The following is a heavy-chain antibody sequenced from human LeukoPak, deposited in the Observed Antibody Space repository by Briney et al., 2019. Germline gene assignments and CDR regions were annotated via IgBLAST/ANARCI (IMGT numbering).Heavy chain of an antibody. CDR2: ILYDGSNK. CDR1: GFTFSSYA. D-gene: IGHD3-22*01. Sequence: PGGSLRLSCAASGFTFSSYAMHWVRQAPGKGLEWVAVILYDGSNKYYADSVKGRFTISRDNSKNTLYLQMNSLRAEDTAVYYCARDKGSSGYSPFDYWGQGTLVTVSS. J-gene: IGHJ4*02. CDR3: ARDKGSSGYSPFDY. V-gene: IGHV3-30*04.